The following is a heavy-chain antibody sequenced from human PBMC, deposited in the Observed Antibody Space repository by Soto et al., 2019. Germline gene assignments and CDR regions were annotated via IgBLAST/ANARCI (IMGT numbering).Heavy chain of an antibody. J-gene: IGHJ3*02. D-gene: IGHD3-10*01. Sequence: QVQLVESGGGVVQPGTSLRLSCAASGFTSSSFVIHWVRQAPGKGLEWLAVISSDGNNQYYADSVKGRFTISRDNSKKELHLQVNSLRAEATAVYFCDQERGVLDAFDIWGQGTMVNVSS. V-gene: IGHV3-30*03. CDR1: GFTSSSFV. CDR2: ISSDGNNQ. CDR3: DQERGVLDAFDI.